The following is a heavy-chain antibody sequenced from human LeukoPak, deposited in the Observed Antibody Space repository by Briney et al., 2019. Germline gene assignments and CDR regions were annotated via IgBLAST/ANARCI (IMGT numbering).Heavy chain of an antibody. V-gene: IGHV3-30-3*01. CDR1: GFTLSSYA. CDR3: ARAPSFYAPPDY. D-gene: IGHD2-2*01. CDR2: ISYDGSNK. J-gene: IGHJ4*02. Sequence: GGSLRLSCAASGFTLSSYAMHWVRQAPGKGLEWVAVISYDGSNKYYADSVKGRFTISRDNSKNTLYLQMNSLRAEDTAVYYCARAPSFYAPPDYWGQGTLVTVSS.